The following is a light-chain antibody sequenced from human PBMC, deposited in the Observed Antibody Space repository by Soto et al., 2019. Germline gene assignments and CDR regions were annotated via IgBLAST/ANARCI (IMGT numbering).Light chain of an antibody. CDR3: SPYTSATTYV. V-gene: IGLV2-14*01. CDR1: SSDVGAYNY. CDR2: DVS. J-gene: IGLJ1*01. Sequence: QLVLTQPASVSGSPGQSITISCTGTSSDVGAYNYDSWYQQYPGEAPKVIIYDVSHRPAGVSNRFSGSKSGNTASLTISGLQTQDEADYYCSPYTSATTYVFGTGTKLTVL.